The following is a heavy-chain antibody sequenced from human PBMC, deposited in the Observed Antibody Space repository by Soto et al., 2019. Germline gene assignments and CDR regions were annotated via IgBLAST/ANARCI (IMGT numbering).Heavy chain of an antibody. J-gene: IGHJ5*02. D-gene: IGHD2-15*01. CDR2: ISSSSTTK. Sequence: EVQLVESGGGFVQPWGSLRLSCAASGFTFSSYSMKWVRQSPGKGLEWVSYISSSSTTKYYADSVKGRFTISRDNAKTSLYLQMNSLRAEDTAVYYCASDGCSGSNCLNWFDPSGQGNLVTVSS. CDR1: GFTFSSYS. CDR3: ASDGCSGSNCLNWFDP. V-gene: IGHV3-48*01.